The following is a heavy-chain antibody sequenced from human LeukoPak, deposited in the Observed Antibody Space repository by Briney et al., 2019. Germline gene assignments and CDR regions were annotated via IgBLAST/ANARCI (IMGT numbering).Heavy chain of an antibody. D-gene: IGHD3-22*01. CDR2: MSISGNT. CDR3: ARQSSGSYVYFDF. J-gene: IGHJ4*02. V-gene: IGHV4-4*07. Sequence: NPSETLSLTCTISGGSISSHYYSWIRQPPGKGLEWIGRMSISGNTNYNPSLKSRVTISVDKSKNQFSLKLSSVTAADTAMYYCARQSSGSYVYFDFWGQGTLVTVSS. CDR1: GGSISSHY.